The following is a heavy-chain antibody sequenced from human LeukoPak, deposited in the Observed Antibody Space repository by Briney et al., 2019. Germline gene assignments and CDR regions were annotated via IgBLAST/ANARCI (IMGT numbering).Heavy chain of an antibody. CDR3: ARDDYGDYVFDY. D-gene: IGHD4-17*01. J-gene: IGHJ4*02. V-gene: IGHV3-69-1*01. Sequence: PWGSLRLSCAASGFTFSDYYMSWIRQAPGKGLEWVSYISSGSTIYYADSVEGRFTISRDNAKNSLYLQMNSLRAEDTAVYYCARDDYGDYVFDYWGQGTLVTVSS. CDR2: ISSGSTI. CDR1: GFTFSDYY.